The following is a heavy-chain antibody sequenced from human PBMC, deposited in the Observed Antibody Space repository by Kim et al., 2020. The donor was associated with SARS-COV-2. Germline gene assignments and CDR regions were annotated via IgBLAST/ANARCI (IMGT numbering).Heavy chain of an antibody. CDR3: AKVVYYGSGSTTNWFDP. CDR2: ISGDGATT. V-gene: IGHV3-23*01. D-gene: IGHD3-10*01. J-gene: IGHJ5*02. CDR1: GFSLSNYA. Sequence: GGSLRLSCVASGFSLSNYAMSWVRQGPGKGLEWVSAISGDGATTYYLDSVKGRITISRDPSKNTLYLQMNTLGVEDTAVYYCAKVVYYGSGSTTNWFDPWGQGALVTVSS.